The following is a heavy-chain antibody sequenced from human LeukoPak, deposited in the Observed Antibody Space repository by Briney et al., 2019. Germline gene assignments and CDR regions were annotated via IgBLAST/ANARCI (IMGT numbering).Heavy chain of an antibody. D-gene: IGHD2-21*01. CDR2: TNPNSGGT. J-gene: IGHJ4*02. CDR3: ARVGGDPIHFDY. V-gene: IGHV1-2*02. Sequence: GASVKVSCKASGCTFTGYYMHWVRQAPGQGLEWMGWTNPNSGGTNYAQKFQGRVTMTRDTSISTAYMELSRLRSDDTAVYYCARVGGDPIHFDYWRQGTLVTVSS. CDR1: GCTFTGYY.